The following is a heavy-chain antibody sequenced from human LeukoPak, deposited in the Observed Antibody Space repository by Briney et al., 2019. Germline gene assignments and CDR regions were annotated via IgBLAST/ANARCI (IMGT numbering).Heavy chain of an antibody. D-gene: IGHD1-1*01. V-gene: IGHV3-30*18. J-gene: IGHJ3*02. CDR2: ISYDGSNK. CDR1: GFTFSSYG. CDR3: AKAHNLNDYFDALDI. Sequence: PGGSLRLFCAASGFTFSSYGMHWVRQAPGKGLEWVAVISYDGSNKYYADSVKGRFTISRDNSKNTLYLQMNSLRAEDTAVYYCAKAHNLNDYFDALDIWGQGTMVTVSS.